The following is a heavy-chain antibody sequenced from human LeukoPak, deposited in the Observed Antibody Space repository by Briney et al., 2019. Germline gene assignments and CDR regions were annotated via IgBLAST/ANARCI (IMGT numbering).Heavy chain of an antibody. CDR1: GFTFRSRW. CDR2: INPDGSLT. V-gene: IGHV3-74*01. Sequence: PGGSLRLSCAASGFTFRSRWMHWVREAPGEGLVWVSRINPDGSLTDYAGSVTGRFTISRDNAKNTMYLEMNSLRAEDTAVYYCGRGTLSYAGMDVWGQGTTVIVSS. CDR3: GRGTLSYAGMDV. D-gene: IGHD1-7*01. J-gene: IGHJ6*02.